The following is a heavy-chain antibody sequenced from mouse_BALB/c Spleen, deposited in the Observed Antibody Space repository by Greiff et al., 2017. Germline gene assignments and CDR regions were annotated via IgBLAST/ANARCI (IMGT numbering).Heavy chain of an antibody. CDR2: ISSGGSYT. CDR1: GFTFSSYG. V-gene: IGHV5-6*01. CDR3: ARENDADAFDY. J-gene: IGHJ2*01. Sequence: EVQVVESGGDLVKPGGSLKLSCAASGFTFSSYGMSWVRQTPDKRLEWVATISSGGSYTYYPDSVKGRFTISRDNAKNTLYLQMSSLKSEDTAMYYCARENDADAFDYWGQGTTLTVSS. D-gene: IGHD2-12*01.